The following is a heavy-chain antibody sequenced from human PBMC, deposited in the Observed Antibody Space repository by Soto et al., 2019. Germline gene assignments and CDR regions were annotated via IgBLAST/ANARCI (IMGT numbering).Heavy chain of an antibody. CDR3: AIADYYFWSGYDAFDI. D-gene: IGHD3-3*01. CDR1: GYTFTSYD. V-gene: IGHV1-8*01. CDR2: MNPNSGNT. Sequence: ASVKVSCKASGYTFTSYDINWVRQATGQGLEWMGWMNPNSGNTGYAQKFQGRVTMTRNTSISTAYMELSSLRSEDTAVYYCAIADYYFWSGYDAFDIWGQGTMVTVSS. J-gene: IGHJ3*02.